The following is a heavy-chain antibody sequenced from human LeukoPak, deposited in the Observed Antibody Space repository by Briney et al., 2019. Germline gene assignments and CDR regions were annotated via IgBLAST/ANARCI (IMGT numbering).Heavy chain of an antibody. CDR1: GYTFTSYG. CDR2: INSYNGNI. Sequence: ASVKVSCKASGYTFTSYGISWVRQAPGQGLEWVGWINSYNGNINYAQKLQGRVTLTTDTSTSTAYMELRSLRSDDTAVYYCARQITMIVVVINDPFDIWGQGTMVTVSS. J-gene: IGHJ3*02. CDR3: ARQITMIVVVINDPFDI. V-gene: IGHV1-18*01. D-gene: IGHD3-22*01.